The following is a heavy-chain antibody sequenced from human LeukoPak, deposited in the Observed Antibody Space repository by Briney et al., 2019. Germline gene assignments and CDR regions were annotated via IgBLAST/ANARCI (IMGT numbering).Heavy chain of an antibody. J-gene: IGHJ4*02. D-gene: IGHD3-16*02. CDR3: ARPASKGDYDYVWGSYRYWSLDY. Sequence: GGSLRLSCAASGFSSSDYYMHWVRQAPGKGLEWVSAISSSSSYIYYADSVKGRFTISGDNAKDSLYLQMNSLRAEDTAVYYCARPASKGDYDYVWGSYRYWSLDYWGQGTLVTVSS. V-gene: IGHV3-21*01. CDR2: ISSSSSYI. CDR1: GFSSSDYY.